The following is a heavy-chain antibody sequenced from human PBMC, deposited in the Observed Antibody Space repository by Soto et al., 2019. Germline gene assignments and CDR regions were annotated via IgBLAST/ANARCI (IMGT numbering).Heavy chain of an antibody. V-gene: IGHV4-61*08. J-gene: IGHJ3*02. CDR1: GGSVGTGAYY. CDR2: TLYSGSP. Sequence: PSETLSLTCRVSGGSVGTGAYYWSWIRQPPGKGLEWIGYTLYSGSPNYNPSLQSLQSRVTISVDTSRNQFSLRLTSVTAEDTALYYCARHDYYHRTFAIWGQGPLVTVSS. D-gene: IGHD3-9*01. CDR3: ARHDYYHRTFAI.